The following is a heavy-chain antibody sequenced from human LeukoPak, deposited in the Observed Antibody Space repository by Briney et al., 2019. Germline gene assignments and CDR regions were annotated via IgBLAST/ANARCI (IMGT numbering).Heavy chain of an antibody. CDR3: ARGSGDY. CDR1: GFTFSTYS. V-gene: IGHV3-7*04. CDR2: IKPDGSEK. Sequence: GGSLRLSCTASGFTFSTYSVNWARQAPGKGLEWVASIKPDGSEKYYVDSVKGRFTISRDNAKKSLYLQMTSLRDEDTAVYYCARGSGDYSGQGTLVTVSS. J-gene: IGHJ4*02.